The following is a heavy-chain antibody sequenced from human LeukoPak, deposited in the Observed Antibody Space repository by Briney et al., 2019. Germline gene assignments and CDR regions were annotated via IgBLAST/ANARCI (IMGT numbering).Heavy chain of an antibody. CDR2: INHSGST. J-gene: IGHJ6*02. D-gene: IGHD3-10*01. CDR1: GGTFTGNY. Sequence: SETLSLTCAVYGGTFTGNYWTWIRQPPGKGLEWIGEINHSGSTYYNPSLKSRVTIVVDTSKKQFSLKLTSVTAADTAVYYCARGLIGYYYGSGSTYYYGMDVWGQGTTVTVSS. CDR3: ARGLIGYYYGSGSTYYYGMDV. V-gene: IGHV4-34*01.